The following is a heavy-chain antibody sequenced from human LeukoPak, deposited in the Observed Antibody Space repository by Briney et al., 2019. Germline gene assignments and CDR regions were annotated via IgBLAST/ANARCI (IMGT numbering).Heavy chain of an antibody. V-gene: IGHV4-39*07. J-gene: IGHJ4*02. CDR2: IYYSGST. CDR3: ARTTQYSSGWYGMGRYFDY. D-gene: IGHD6-19*01. CDR1: GGSISSSSYY. Sequence: PSETLSLTCTVSGGSISSSSYYWGWIRQPPGKGLEWIGSIYYSGSTYYNPSLKSRVTISVDTSKNQFSLKLSSVTAADTAVYYCARTTQYSSGWYGMGRYFDYWGQGTLVTVSS.